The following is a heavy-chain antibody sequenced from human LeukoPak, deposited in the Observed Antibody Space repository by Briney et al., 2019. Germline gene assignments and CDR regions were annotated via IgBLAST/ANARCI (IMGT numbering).Heavy chain of an antibody. Sequence: ASVKVSCKPSGYTFTDYYMHWVRQAPGQGLEWMGWINPNSGATNYAQKFQGRVTVTRDTSINTAYMELSRLRSDDTAVYYCAREPPRGRGSYYFDYWGQGTLVTVSS. CDR2: INPNSGAT. D-gene: IGHD3-10*01. CDR1: GYTFTDYY. V-gene: IGHV1-2*02. J-gene: IGHJ4*02. CDR3: AREPPRGRGSYYFDY.